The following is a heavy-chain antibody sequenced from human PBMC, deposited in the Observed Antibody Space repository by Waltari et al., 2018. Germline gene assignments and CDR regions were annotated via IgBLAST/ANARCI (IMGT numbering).Heavy chain of an antibody. J-gene: IGHJ6*02. V-gene: IGHV5-51*01. CDR3: ARHGLRDCTNGVCSFQGMDV. D-gene: IGHD2-8*01. CDR1: GYSFTSYW. Sequence: EVQLVQSGAEVKKPGESLKISCKGSGYSFTSYWIGWVRQLPGKGLEWMGIIFPGDSDTRYRPSCQGQVTISADKSISTAYLQWSSLKASDTAMYYCARHGLRDCTNGVCSFQGMDVWGQGTTVTVSS. CDR2: IFPGDSDT.